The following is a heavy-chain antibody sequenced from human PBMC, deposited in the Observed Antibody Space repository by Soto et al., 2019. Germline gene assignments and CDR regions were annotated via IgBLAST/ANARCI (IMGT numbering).Heavy chain of an antibody. Sequence: QVQLVQSGAEVKRPGASAKVSCKASGYTFTSYGISWVRQAPGQGLEWMGCINGYNGNTNYVTKVEGRVTMTTDTSTSTAYMELTSLRSDDTAVYYCARHFGDCTWNDYWGQGTLVTVSS. CDR2: INGYNGNT. CDR1: GYTFTSYG. J-gene: IGHJ4*02. D-gene: IGHD2-21*02. V-gene: IGHV1-18*01. CDR3: ARHFGDCTWNDY.